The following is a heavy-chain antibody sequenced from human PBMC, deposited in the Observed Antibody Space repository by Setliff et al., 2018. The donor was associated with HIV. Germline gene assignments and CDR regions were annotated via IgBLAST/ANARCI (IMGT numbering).Heavy chain of an antibody. Sequence: GGSLRLSCAASGFTFDDYAMHWVRQAPGKGLEWVSGISWNSGTIAYAGSVEGRFTVSRDTAKNSLFLLMSSLRTEDTAFYYCARDSDVAVWNDYMDVWGKGTTVTVSS. D-gene: IGHD6-19*01. V-gene: IGHV3-9*01. CDR2: ISWNSGTI. CDR3: ARDSDVAVWNDYMDV. J-gene: IGHJ6*03. CDR1: GFTFDDYA.